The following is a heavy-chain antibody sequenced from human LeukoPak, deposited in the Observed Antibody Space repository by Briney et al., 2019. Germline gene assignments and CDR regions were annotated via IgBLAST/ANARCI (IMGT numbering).Heavy chain of an antibody. J-gene: IGHJ4*02. Sequence: KTGGSLRLSCAASGFTFSSYGMSWVRQAPGKGLEWVSSISSSSSYIYYADSVKGRFTISRDNAKNSLYLQMNSLRAEDTAVYYCARDISLWLIDYWGQGTLVTVSS. CDR3: ARDISLWLIDY. D-gene: IGHD5-18*01. V-gene: IGHV3-21*01. CDR2: ISSSSSYI. CDR1: GFTFSSYG.